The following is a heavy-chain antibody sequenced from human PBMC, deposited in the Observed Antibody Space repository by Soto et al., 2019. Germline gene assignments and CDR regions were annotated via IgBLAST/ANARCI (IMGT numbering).Heavy chain of an antibody. J-gene: IGHJ4*02. CDR2: IYYSGST. CDR3: ARGGETIYYDFWSGSPYYFDY. V-gene: IGHV4-59*01. Sequence: PSETLSLTCTVSGGSISSYYWSWIRQPPGKGLEWIGYIYYSGSTNYNPSLKSRVTISVDTSKNQFSLKLSSVTAADTAVYYCARGGETIYYDFWSGSPYYFDYWGQGTLVTVSS. CDR1: GGSISSYY. D-gene: IGHD3-3*01.